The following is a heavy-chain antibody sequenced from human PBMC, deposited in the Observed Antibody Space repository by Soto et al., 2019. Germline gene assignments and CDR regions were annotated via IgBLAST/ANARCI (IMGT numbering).Heavy chain of an antibody. J-gene: IGHJ4*02. CDR1: GFTFSSYA. V-gene: IGHV3-30-3*01. D-gene: IGHD3-9*01. CDR2: ISYDGSNK. CDR3: ARGGYYDILTGAGY. Sequence: QPGGSLRLSCAASGFTFSSYAMHWVRQAPGKGLEWVAVISYDGSNKYYADSVKGRFTISRDNSKNTLYLQMNSLRAEDTAVYYCARGGYYDILTGAGYWGQGTLVTVSS.